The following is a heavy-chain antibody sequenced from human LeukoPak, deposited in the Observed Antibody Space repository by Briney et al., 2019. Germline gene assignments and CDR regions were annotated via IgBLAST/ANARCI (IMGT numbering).Heavy chain of an antibody. V-gene: IGHV4-59*01. CDR1: GGSISSYY. J-gene: IGHJ4*02. CDR3: ARVAAAGSFYFDY. D-gene: IGHD6-13*01. Sequence: SETLSLTCTVSGGSISSYYWSWTRQPPGKGLEWIGYIYYSGSTNYNPSLKSRVTISVDTSKNQFSLKLSSVTAADTAVYYCARVAAAGSFYFDYWGQGPLVTVSS. CDR2: IYYSGST.